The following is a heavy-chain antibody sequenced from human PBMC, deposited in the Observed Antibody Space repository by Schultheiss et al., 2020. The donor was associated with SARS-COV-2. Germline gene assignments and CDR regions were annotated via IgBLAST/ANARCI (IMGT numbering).Heavy chain of an antibody. D-gene: IGHD4-11*01. Sequence: SETLSLTCTVSGGSISSGDYYWSWIRQPPGKGLEWIGSIYYSGSTYYNPSLKSRVTISVDTSKNQFSLKLSSVTAADTAVYYCARAHSNYAHYYYMDVWGKGTTVTVSS. CDR3: ARAHSNYAHYYYMDV. J-gene: IGHJ6*03. CDR2: IYYSGST. CDR1: GGSISSGDYY. V-gene: IGHV4-39*07.